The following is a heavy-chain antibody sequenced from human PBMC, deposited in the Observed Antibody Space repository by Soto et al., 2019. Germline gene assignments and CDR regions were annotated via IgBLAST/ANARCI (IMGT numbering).Heavy chain of an antibody. CDR2: ISSARGYT. D-gene: IGHD6-13*01. Sequence: QVQLVESGGGLVKPGGSLRLSCAASGFTVSDHYMSWIRQAPGKGLEWVSYISSARGYTNYADSVEGRFTISRDNAKNSLYLEMNTLRAEDTAVYYCARGRPHSIWYQNFDLWGQGTLVTVSS. CDR3: ARGRPHSIWYQNFDL. CDR1: GFTVSDHY. V-gene: IGHV3-11*06. J-gene: IGHJ4*02.